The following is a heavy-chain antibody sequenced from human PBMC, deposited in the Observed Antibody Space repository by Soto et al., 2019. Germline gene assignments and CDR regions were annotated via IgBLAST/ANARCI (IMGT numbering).Heavy chain of an antibody. J-gene: IGHJ5*02. CDR3: ARLHCDSPNCVPLDP. D-gene: IGHD2-2*01. CDR1: GGSFSGYY. Sequence: PSETLSLTCAIYGGSFSGYYWSWLRQPPGKGLEWIGEINHSGSTNYNPSLKSRVTMSVDTSKKQLSLRLSSVTAADTAVYYCARLHCDSPNCVPLDPWGQGTLVTVSS. V-gene: IGHV4-34*01. CDR2: INHSGST.